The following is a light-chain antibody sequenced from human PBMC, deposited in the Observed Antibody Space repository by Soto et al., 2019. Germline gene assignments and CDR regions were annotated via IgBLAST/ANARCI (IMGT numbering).Light chain of an antibody. V-gene: IGKV3D-20*01. CDR3: QQSYSTPVT. J-gene: IGKJ5*01. CDR2: DAT. CDR1: QRVSNNF. Sequence: VVLTQFPGTLSLSPGETATLSCGASQRVSNNFLGWYKKKPGLPPRLLIYDATSRANGIPERFSGRGSRTHFTLTISRLEPEDFATYYCQQSYSTPVTFGQGTRLEIK.